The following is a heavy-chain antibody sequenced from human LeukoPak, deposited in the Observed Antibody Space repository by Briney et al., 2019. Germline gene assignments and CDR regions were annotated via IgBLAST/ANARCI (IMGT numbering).Heavy chain of an antibody. V-gene: IGHV4-59*01. CDR3: ARAQNFEAPDY. J-gene: IGHJ4*02. D-gene: IGHD2/OR15-2a*01. Sequence: KTPETLSLTCTVSGGSISSYYWSWIRQPPGKGLEWIGYIYYSGSTNYNPSLKSRVTISVDTSKNQFSLKLSSVTAADTAVYYCARAQNFEAPDYWGQGTLVTVSS. CDR2: IYYSGST. CDR1: GGSISSYY.